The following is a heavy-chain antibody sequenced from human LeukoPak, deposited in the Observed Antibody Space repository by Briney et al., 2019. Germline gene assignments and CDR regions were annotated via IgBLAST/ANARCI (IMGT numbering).Heavy chain of an antibody. V-gene: IGHV1-8*01. CDR3: ARGRAGSGYYYGTDV. J-gene: IGHJ6*02. Sequence: GASVKVSCKASGYTFTSYDINWVRQATGQGLEWMGWMNPNSGNTDYAEKFQGRVTMTSNTSISTAYMELSSLRSDDTAVYYCARGRAGSGYYYGTDVWGQGTTVTVSS. CDR2: MNPNSGNT. CDR1: GYTFTSYD. D-gene: IGHD2-8*02.